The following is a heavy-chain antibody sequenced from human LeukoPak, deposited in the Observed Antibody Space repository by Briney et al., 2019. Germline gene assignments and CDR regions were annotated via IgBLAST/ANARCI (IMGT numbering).Heavy chain of an antibody. CDR2: IYHSGST. V-gene: IGHV4-30-2*01. Sequence: SQTLSLTCTVSGGSISSGGYYWSWIRQPPGKGLEWIGYIYHSGSTYYNPSLKSRVTISVDRSKNQFSLKLSSVTAADTAVYYCARGGPYGDIFNHYYFDYWGQGTLVTVSS. CDR1: GGSISSGGYY. J-gene: IGHJ4*02. D-gene: IGHD4-17*01. CDR3: ARGGPYGDIFNHYYFDY.